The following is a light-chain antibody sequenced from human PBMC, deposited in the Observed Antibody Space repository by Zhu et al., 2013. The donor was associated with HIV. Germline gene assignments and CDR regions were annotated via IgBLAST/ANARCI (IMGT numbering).Light chain of an antibody. J-gene: IGLJ3*02. V-gene: IGLV1-47*02. Sequence: QSVLTQPPSASGTPGQRVTISCSGSSSNIGSNSVNWYQQVPGTAPKLLVYTNNQRPSGVPDRISGSNSGTSASLAISGLRSEDDGDYYCATWDDSLSGVVFGGGTRLTVL. CDR2: TNN. CDR3: ATWDDSLSGVV. CDR1: SSNIGSNS.